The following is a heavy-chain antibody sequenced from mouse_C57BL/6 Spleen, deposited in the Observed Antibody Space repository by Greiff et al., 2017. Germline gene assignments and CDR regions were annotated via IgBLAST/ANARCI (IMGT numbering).Heavy chain of an antibody. D-gene: IGHD2-3*01. CDR3: ARCGYSLYAMDY. CDR2: IYPGDGDT. J-gene: IGHJ4*01. V-gene: IGHV1-80*01. CDR1: GYAFSSYW. Sequence: QVQLQQSGAELVKPGASVKISCKASGYAFSSYWMNWVKQRPGKGLEWIGQIYPGDGDTNYNGKFKGKATLTADKSSSTAYMQLSSLTSEDSAVYFCARCGYSLYAMDYWGQGTSVTVSS.